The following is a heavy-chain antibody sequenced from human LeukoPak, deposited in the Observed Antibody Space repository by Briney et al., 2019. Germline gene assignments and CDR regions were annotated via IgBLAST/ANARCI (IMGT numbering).Heavy chain of an antibody. CDR3: ARARGATVTLIDY. D-gene: IGHD4-17*01. CDR2: IQDGSDK. V-gene: IGHV3-7*02. J-gene: IGHJ4*02. Sequence: GGSLRLSCVASGFTFSSYCMSWVRQAPGKGLEWVANIQDGSDKYYVDSVKGRFTISRDNAKNSLYLQMNSLRAEDTAVYYCARARGATVTLIDYWGQGTLVTVSS. CDR1: GFTFSSYC.